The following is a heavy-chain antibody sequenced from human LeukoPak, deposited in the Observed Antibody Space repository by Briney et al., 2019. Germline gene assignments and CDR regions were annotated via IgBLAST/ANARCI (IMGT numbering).Heavy chain of an antibody. CDR1: GFTFSSYW. D-gene: IGHD4-17*01. Sequence: GGSLRLSCAASGFTFSSYWMSWVRQAPGKGLEWVANIKQDGSEKYYVDSVKGRFTISRDNAKNSLYLQMNSLRAEDTAVYYCAGSYGDYTDYYYYGMDVWGQGTTVTVSS. J-gene: IGHJ6*02. V-gene: IGHV3-7*02. CDR2: IKQDGSEK. CDR3: AGSYGDYTDYYYYGMDV.